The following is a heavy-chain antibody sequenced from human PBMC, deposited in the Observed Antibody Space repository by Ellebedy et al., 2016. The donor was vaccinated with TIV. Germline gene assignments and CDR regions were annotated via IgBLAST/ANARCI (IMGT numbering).Heavy chain of an antibody. CDR1: GFTFSSYW. Sequence: GESLKISCAASGFTFSSYWMNWVRQAPGKGLEWVANIKKDGSEIYYVDSVKGRFTISRDNAKNSLYLQMNSLRAEDTAVYYCAHLWEAPHWGQGTMVTVSS. CDR2: IKKDGSEI. CDR3: AHLWEAPH. J-gene: IGHJ3*01. V-gene: IGHV3-7*01. D-gene: IGHD3-16*01.